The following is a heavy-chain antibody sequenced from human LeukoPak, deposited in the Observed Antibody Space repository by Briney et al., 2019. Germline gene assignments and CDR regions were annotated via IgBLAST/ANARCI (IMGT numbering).Heavy chain of an antibody. CDR3: AKGPYSSSWYVRIYYYGMDV. Sequence: GGSLRLSCAASGFTFSSYAMSWVRQAPGKGLEWVSAISASGDYTPCIDSVKGRFTISRDNSMNMLYLQMNSLRAEDTAVYYCAKGPYSSSWYVRIYYYGMDVWGQGTTVTVSS. V-gene: IGHV3-23*01. D-gene: IGHD6-13*01. CDR1: GFTFSSYA. J-gene: IGHJ6*02. CDR2: ISASGDYT.